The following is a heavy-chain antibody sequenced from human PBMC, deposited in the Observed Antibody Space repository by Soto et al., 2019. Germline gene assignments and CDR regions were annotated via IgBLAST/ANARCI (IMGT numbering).Heavy chain of an antibody. Sequence: EVQLVESGGGLVQPGGSLRLSCAASGFTFSSYWMHWVRQAPGKGLVWVARINSDGSSTSYADSVKGRFTISRDNAKNTLYLQMNSLRAEDTAVYYCARGNNWNYDSNACDIWGQGTMVTVSS. CDR1: GFTFSSYW. CDR3: ARGNNWNYDSNACDI. J-gene: IGHJ3*02. D-gene: IGHD1-7*01. V-gene: IGHV3-74*01. CDR2: INSDGSST.